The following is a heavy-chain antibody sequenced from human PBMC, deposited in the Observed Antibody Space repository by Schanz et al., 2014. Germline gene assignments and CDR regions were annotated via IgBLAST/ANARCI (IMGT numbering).Heavy chain of an antibody. V-gene: IGHV3-33*01. Sequence: QVQLVESGGGVVQPGRSLRLSCAASGFTFSSYGMHWVRQAPGKGLEWVAIIWYDGSNKYYADSVKGRFTISRDSSKNTLYLQMNSLRAEDTAVYYCARPSDSSWYMDVWGKGTTVTVSS. J-gene: IGHJ6*03. CDR2: IWYDGSNK. CDR1: GFTFSSYG. D-gene: IGHD2-21*02. CDR3: ARPSDSSWYMDV.